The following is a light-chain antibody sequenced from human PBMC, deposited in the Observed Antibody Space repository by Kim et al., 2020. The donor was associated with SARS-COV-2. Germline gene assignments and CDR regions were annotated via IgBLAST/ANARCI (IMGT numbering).Light chain of an antibody. Sequence: DIQMTQSPSTLSASVGDRVTITCRASQSISSWLAWYQQKPGKAPKLLISKASSLESGVPSRFSGSGSGTEFTLTISGLQPDDFATYYCQQYNNYSGTFGQGTKLEI. V-gene: IGKV1-5*03. CDR1: QSISSW. CDR2: KAS. J-gene: IGKJ1*01. CDR3: QQYNNYSGT.